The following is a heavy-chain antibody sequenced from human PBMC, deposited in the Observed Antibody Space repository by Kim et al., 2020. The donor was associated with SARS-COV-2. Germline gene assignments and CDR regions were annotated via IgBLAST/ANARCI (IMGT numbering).Heavy chain of an antibody. J-gene: IGHJ4*02. CDR3: ARVLRGGWLRHEQLWSRAHFDY. CDR1: GGSISSGGYY. Sequence: SETLSLTCTVSGGSISSGGYYWSWIRQHPGKGLEWIGYIYYSGSTYYNPSLKSRVTISVDTSKNQFSLKLSSVTAADTAVYYCARVLRGGWLRHEQLWSRAHFDYWGQGTLVTVSS. CDR2: IYYSGST. D-gene: IGHD5-18*01. V-gene: IGHV4-31*03.